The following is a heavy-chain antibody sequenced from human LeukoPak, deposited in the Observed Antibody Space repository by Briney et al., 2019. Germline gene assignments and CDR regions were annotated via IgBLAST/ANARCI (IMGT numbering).Heavy chain of an antibody. CDR1: GFNFNDCG. J-gene: IGHJ4*02. V-gene: IGHV3-30*18. Sequence: GGSLRLSCAASGFNFNDCGMHWVRQAPGKGLEWVAAVSYDGTNTYYAESVKGRFTISRDNPKNTLYLQMNSLRAEDTAVYFCAKRGVVIRVILVGFHKEAYYFDSWGQGALVTVSS. CDR3: AKRGVVIRVILVGFHKEAYYFDS. D-gene: IGHD3-22*01. CDR2: VSYDGTNT.